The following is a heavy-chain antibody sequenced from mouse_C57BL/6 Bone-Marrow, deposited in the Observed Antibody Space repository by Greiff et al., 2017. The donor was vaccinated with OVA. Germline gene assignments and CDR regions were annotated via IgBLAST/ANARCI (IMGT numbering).Heavy chain of an antibody. CDR2: ISNGGSYS. CDR3: ARDHHYSNLAY. J-gene: IGHJ3*01. V-gene: IGHV5-4*01. Sequence: EVHLVESGGGLVKPGGSLKLSCAASGFTFSSYAMSWVRQTPEKRLEWVATISNGGSYSSYPDNVKGRFTISRDNAKNNLYLQMSHLESEDTAMYYCARDHHYSNLAYWGQGTLVTVSA. D-gene: IGHD2-5*01. CDR1: GFTFSSYA.